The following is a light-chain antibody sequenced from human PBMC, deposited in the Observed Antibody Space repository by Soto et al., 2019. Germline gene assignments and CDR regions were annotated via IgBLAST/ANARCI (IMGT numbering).Light chain of an antibody. CDR1: QSLVFSDGNTY. CDR3: MQRTRWLWA. J-gene: IGKJ1*01. V-gene: IGKV2-30*01. CDR2: KVS. Sequence: DVVLTQSPLSLTVALGQPASISCRSTQSLVFSDGNTYLNWFHQRPGQSPRRLIYKVSNRDSGVPDRFSGSGSGTDFTLKISRVEAEDVGVYYCMQRTRWLWACGQGTKVEIK.